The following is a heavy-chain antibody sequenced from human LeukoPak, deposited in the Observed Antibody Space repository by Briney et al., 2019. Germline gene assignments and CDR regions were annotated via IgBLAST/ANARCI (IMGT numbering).Heavy chain of an antibody. CDR1: GGSIRSYY. J-gene: IGHJ4*02. V-gene: IGHV4-59*01. CDR2: IYYSGST. Sequence: SETLSLTCTVSGGSIRSYYWSWIRQPPGKGLEWIGYIYYSGSTNYNPSLKSRVTISVDTSKNQFSLKLNSVTAADTAVYFCASAYSSSWFDNWGQGILVTVSS. D-gene: IGHD6-13*01. CDR3: ASAYSSSWFDN.